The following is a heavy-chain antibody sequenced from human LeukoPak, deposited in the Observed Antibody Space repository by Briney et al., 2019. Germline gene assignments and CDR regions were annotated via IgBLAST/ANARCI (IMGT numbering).Heavy chain of an antibody. V-gene: IGHV3-11*01. CDR1: GFTFSDYY. D-gene: IGHD5-18*01. CDR2: ISGVSTTI. J-gene: IGHJ4*02. CDR3: ARDSGRRGYNNNF. Sequence: GGSLRLSCAASGFTFSDYYMYWIRQAPGKGLEWVAYISGVSTTIYYADSLKGRFTISRDNAKNSLYLQMNSLRAEDTAVYYCARDSGRRGYNNNFWGQGTLVTVSS.